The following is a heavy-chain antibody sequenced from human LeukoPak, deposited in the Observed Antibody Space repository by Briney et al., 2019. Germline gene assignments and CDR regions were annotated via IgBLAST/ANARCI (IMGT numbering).Heavy chain of an antibody. CDR2: ISSSSSYI. D-gene: IGHD3-16*01. CDR3: ASCTTSGYYYYMDV. J-gene: IGHJ6*03. Sequence: GGSLRLSCAASGFTFSSYSMNWVRQAPGKGLEWVSSISSSSSYIYYADSVKGRFTISRDNAKNSLYLQMNSLRAEDTAVYYCASCTTSGYYYYMDVWGKGTTVTVSS. V-gene: IGHV3-21*01. CDR1: GFTFSSYS.